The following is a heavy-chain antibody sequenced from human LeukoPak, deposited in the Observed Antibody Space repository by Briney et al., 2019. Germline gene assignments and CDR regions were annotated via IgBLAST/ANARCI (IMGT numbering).Heavy chain of an antibody. CDR1: GGFFSVYY. CDR2: INHSGST. D-gene: IGHD5-24*01. Sequence: SETLSLTCTVYGGFFSVYYWSWIREPPGKGLEWIGEINHSGSTNYSPSLKSRVTISVDTSKNQFSLTLDSVHAADTAVYYWGRRRTRWLQLSYFDYWGQGTLVTVSS. V-gene: IGHV4-34*01. CDR3: GRRRTRWLQLSYFDY. J-gene: IGHJ4*02.